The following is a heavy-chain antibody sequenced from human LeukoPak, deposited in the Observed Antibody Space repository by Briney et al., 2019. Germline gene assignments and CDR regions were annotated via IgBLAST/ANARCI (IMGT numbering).Heavy chain of an antibody. D-gene: IGHD3-10*01. V-gene: IGHV1-18*01. J-gene: IGHJ6*03. CDR2: ISAYNGNT. CDR1: GYTFTSYG. Sequence: GASVKVSCKASGYTFTSYGISWVRQAPGQGLEWMGWISAYNGNTNYAQKLQGRVTMTTDTSTSTAYMELRSLRSDDTAVYYCARDGLGHYYGSGSYYNYYYYYYYMDVWGKGTTVTVSS. CDR3: ARDGLGHYYGSGSYYNYYYYYYYMDV.